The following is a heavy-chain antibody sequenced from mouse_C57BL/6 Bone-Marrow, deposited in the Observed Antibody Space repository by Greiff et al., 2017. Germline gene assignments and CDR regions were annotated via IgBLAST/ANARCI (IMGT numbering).Heavy chain of an antibody. CDR3: ARYRDV. CDR1: GYTFTSYW. J-gene: IGHJ1*03. Sequence: QVQLKQPGAELVKPGASVKLSCKASGYTFTSYWMHWVKQRPGQGLEWIGMIHPNSGSTNYNEKFKSKATLTVDKPSSTASMQLIGLTSEDSAVYYGARYRDVWGTGTTVTVSS. V-gene: IGHV1-64*01. CDR2: IHPNSGST.